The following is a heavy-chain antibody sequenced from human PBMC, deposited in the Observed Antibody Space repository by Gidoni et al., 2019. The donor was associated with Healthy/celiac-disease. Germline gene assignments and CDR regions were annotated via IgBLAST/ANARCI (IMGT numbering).Heavy chain of an antibody. D-gene: IGHD3-22*01. CDR1: GFNFSSYA. J-gene: IGHJ4*02. CDR3: AKDLDSSGYFGWNPYYYFDY. V-gene: IGHV3-23*01. Sequence: EVQLLESGGGLVQPGGSLRLSCAASGFNFSSYAMSWVRQAPGKGLEWVSAISGRGGSTYNADSVKGRFTISRDNSKNTLYLQMNSLRAEDTAVYYCAKDLDSSGYFGWNPYYYFDYWGQGTLVTVSS. CDR2: ISGRGGST.